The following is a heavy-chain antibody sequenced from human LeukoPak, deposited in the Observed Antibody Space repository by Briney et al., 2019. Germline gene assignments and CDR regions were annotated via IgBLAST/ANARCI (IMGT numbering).Heavy chain of an antibody. Sequence: SETLSLTCAVSGYSISSGYYWDWIRQPPGKGLEWIGTIYHGGSTYYNPSLKSRVTISVDTSKNQFSLKLSSVTAADTAVYYCARGSRSGYYYVEDYFDYWGQGTLVTVSS. CDR1: GYSISSGYY. CDR2: IYHGGST. J-gene: IGHJ4*02. D-gene: IGHD3-22*01. V-gene: IGHV4-38-2*01. CDR3: ARGSRSGYYYVEDYFDY.